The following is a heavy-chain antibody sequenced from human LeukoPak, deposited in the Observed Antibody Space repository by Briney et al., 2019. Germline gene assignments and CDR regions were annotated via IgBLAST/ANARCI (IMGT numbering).Heavy chain of an antibody. J-gene: IGHJ4*02. V-gene: IGHV1-2*02. CDR1: GYTFTAYY. D-gene: IGHD3-10*01. Sequence: ASVKISCKASGYTFTAYYMHWVRQAPGQGLEWMGWINPNSGGTNSSQKFQDRVTLTRDTSISTAYMELGSLRSDDTAIYYCARAYGSGSSYHPDYWGQGTLVTVSS. CDR2: INPNSGGT. CDR3: ARAYGSGSSYHPDY.